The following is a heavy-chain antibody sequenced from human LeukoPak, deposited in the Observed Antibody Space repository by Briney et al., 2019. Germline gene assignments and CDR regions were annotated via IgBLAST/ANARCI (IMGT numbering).Heavy chain of an antibody. D-gene: IGHD1-26*01. CDR1: GFTFSNAW. J-gene: IGHJ4*02. V-gene: IGHV3-30*03. CDR3: ARGARWELHIDY. Sequence: GGSLRLSCAASGFTFSNAWMSWVRQAPGKGLEWVAVISYDGSNKYYADSVKGRFTISRDNSKNTLYLQMNSLRAEDTAVYYCARGARWELHIDYWGQGTLVTVSS. CDR2: ISYDGSNK.